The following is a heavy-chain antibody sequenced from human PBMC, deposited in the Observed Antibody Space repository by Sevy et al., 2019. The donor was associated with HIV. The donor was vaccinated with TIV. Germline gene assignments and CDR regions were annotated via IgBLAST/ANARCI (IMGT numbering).Heavy chain of an antibody. CDR3: AKGWGGHYDPDEIGYYFYYYNMDV. V-gene: IGHV3-23*01. CDR2: ISGGGGGT. J-gene: IGHJ6*03. Sequence: GGSLRLSCAVSGFSFDSYGMTWVRQAPGKGLEWVSGISGGGGGTYYADSVKGRSINSRDNSKNKLELQMNSLRREDTAIYYCAKGWGGHYDPDEIGYYFYYYNMDVWGKGTTVTVSS. D-gene: IGHD3-22*01. CDR1: GFSFDSYG.